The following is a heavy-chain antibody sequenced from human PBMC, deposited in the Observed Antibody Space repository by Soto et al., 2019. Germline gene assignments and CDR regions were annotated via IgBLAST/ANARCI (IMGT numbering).Heavy chain of an antibody. D-gene: IGHD2-21*01. CDR3: ARGNDWKSSTFDI. CDR2: VYYRGAT. J-gene: IGHJ3*02. V-gene: IGHV4-59*11. CDR1: GGSLTDHY. Sequence: QVQLQESGPGLVKPSETLSLTCTVAGGSLTDHYWNWFRQSPGRGLQWIGFVYYRGATSYNPSLTSRVTMTVDTSKPQFSLKLRSVTAADTAVYFCARGNDWKSSTFDIWGQGTMVSVSS.